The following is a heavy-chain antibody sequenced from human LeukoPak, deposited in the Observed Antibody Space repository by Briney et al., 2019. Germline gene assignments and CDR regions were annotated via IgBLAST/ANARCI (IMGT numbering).Heavy chain of an antibody. CDR2: ISGSSGST. J-gene: IGHJ3*02. V-gene: IGHV3-23*01. D-gene: IGHD3-22*01. CDR1: GFTFSSYG. Sequence: GGTLRLSCAASGFTFSSYGMSWVRQAPGKGLEWVSAISGSSGSTYYADSVKGRFTISRDNSKNTLYLQMNSLRAEDTAVYYCAKAYNYYDSTDAFDIWGQGTMVTVSS. CDR3: AKAYNYYDSTDAFDI.